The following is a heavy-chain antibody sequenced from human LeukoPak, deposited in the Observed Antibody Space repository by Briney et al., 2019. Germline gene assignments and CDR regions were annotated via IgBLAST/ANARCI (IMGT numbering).Heavy chain of an antibody. V-gene: IGHV4-59*01. D-gene: IGHD6-19*01. Sequence: SETLSLTCTVSGGSISSYYWSWIRQPPGKGLEWIGYIYYSGSTNYNPSLKSRVTISVDTSKNQFSLKLSSVTAADTAVYYCARDREAVAGNYYYYMDVWGKGTTVTISS. CDR2: IYYSGST. CDR1: GGSISSYY. J-gene: IGHJ6*03. CDR3: ARDREAVAGNYYYYMDV.